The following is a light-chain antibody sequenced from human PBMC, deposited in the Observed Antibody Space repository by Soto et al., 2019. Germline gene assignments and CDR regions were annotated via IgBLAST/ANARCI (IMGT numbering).Light chain of an antibody. J-gene: IGKJ5*01. V-gene: IGKV3-11*01. CDR1: QSVSNY. CDR2: DAS. Sequence: VMTQSPATLSVSPGDRATLSCRASQSVSNYLAWYQQKPGQAPRLLIYDASNRATGIPDRLSGSGSGTDLNLTISRLEPEDFAVYCCQKRSNWPPTCGQGTRLEIK. CDR3: QKRSNWPPT.